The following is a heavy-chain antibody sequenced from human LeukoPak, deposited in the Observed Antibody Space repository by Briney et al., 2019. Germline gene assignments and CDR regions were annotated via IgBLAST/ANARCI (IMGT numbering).Heavy chain of an antibody. J-gene: IGHJ4*02. CDR1: GGSISSDTYY. V-gene: IGHV4-61*02. CDR2: IFTSGRT. D-gene: IGHD6-19*01. Sequence: SQTLSLTCTVSGGSISSDTYYWSWIRQPAGKGLEWIGRIFTSGRTDYNPSLRSQVAMSVDTSKNQFSLKLSSVTAADTAVYFCARVQFGAAGSFDCWGQGTLVTVSS. CDR3: ARVQFGAAGSFDC.